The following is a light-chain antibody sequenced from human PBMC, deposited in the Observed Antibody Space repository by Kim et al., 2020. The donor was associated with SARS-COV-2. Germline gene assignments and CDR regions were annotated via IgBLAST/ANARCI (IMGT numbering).Light chain of an antibody. J-gene: IGKJ2*01. V-gene: IGKV3-15*01. CDR3: QQYSNWPPYT. CDR1: QSITIS. Sequence: VSPGERVILFCRASQSITISLAWYQQRPGQPPRLLIHGASNRATGVPGRFSGSGSGTDFTLTISSVQSEDFGIYYCQQYSNWPPYTFGQGTKLEI. CDR2: GAS.